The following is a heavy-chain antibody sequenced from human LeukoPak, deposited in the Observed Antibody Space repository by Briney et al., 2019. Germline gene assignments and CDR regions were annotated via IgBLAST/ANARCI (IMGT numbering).Heavy chain of an antibody. J-gene: IGHJ2*01. CDR2: IIPIFGTA. CDR1: GGTFSSYA. CDR3: ARNMVRGSPVGIYWYFDL. Sequence: ASVKVSCKASGGTFSSYAISWVRQAPGQGLEWMGGIIPIFGTANYAQKFQGRVTITADESTSTAYMELSRLGSDDTAVYYCARNMVRGSPVGIYWYFDLWGRGTLVTVSS. V-gene: IGHV1-69*13. D-gene: IGHD3-10*01.